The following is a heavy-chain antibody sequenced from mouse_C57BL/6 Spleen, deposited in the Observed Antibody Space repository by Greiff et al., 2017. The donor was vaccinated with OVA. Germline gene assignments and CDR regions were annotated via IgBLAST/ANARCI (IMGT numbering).Heavy chain of an antibody. V-gene: IGHV1-81*01. CDR1: GYTFTSYG. CDR3: ARDLYDALYAMDY. Sequence: VKLMESGAELARPGASVKLSCKASGYTFTSYGISWVKQRTGQGLEWIGEIYPRSGNTYYNEKFKGKATLTADKSSSTAYMELRSLTSEDSAVYFCARDLYDALYAMDYWGQGTSVTVSS. CDR2: IYPRSGNT. J-gene: IGHJ4*01. D-gene: IGHD2-3*01.